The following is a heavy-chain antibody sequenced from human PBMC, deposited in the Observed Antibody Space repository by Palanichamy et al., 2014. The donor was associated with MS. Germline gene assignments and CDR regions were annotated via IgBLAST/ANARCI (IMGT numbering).Heavy chain of an antibody. CDR3: ARDSDTSKSWNRPDAFDI. D-gene: IGHD1-1*01. V-gene: IGHV3-30-3*01. CDR2: ISYDGSNT. J-gene: IGHJ3*02. Sequence: QVQLVESGGGVVQPGRSLRLSCAASGFTFSGYAMHWVRQAPGKGLEWVAIISYDGSNTYYADSVKGRFTISRDNSKNTLYLQMNSLRAEDTALYYCARDSDTSKSWNRPDAFDIWGQGTMVTVSS. CDR1: GFTFSGYA.